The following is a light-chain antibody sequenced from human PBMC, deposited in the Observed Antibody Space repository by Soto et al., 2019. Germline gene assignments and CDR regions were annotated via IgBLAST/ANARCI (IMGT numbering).Light chain of an antibody. Sequence: QSALTQPASVSRSPGQSITISCTGTSSDVGGYNYVSWYQQHPGKAPKLMIYEVSNRPSGVSNRFSDSKSGNTASLTISGLQAEDEADYYCSSYTSSSTLEVFGGGTKLTVL. CDR2: EVS. V-gene: IGLV2-14*01. CDR1: SSDVGGYNY. CDR3: SSYTSSSTLEV. J-gene: IGLJ2*01.